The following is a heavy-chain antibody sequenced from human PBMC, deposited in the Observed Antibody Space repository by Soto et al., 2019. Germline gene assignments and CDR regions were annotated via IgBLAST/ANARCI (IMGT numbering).Heavy chain of an antibody. Sequence: GGSLRLSCAASEFTFSYAMSWVRQAPGKGLEWVSAISGSGGSTYYADSVKGRFTISRDNSKNTLYLQMNSLRAEDTAVYYCAKRPTHTHFKYSSSSTDDYWGQGTLVTVSS. CDR1: EFTFSYA. J-gene: IGHJ4*02. CDR3: AKRPTHTHFKYSSSSTDDY. CDR2: ISGSGGST. V-gene: IGHV3-23*01. D-gene: IGHD6-6*01.